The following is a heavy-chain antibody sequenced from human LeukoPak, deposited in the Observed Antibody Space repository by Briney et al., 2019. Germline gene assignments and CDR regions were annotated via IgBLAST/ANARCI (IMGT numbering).Heavy chain of an antibody. CDR3: AKDYFDSSGYYYVGDY. CDR2: ISHDGSNK. CDR1: GFAFSSYG. V-gene: IGHV3-30*18. Sequence: GGSLRLSCAASGFAFSSYGMHCVPQAPGKGLEWVAVISHDGSNKYYADSVKGRFTISRDNSKNTLYLQMDSLRAEDTAVYYCAKDYFDSSGYYYVGDYWGQGTLVTVSS. J-gene: IGHJ4*02. D-gene: IGHD3-22*01.